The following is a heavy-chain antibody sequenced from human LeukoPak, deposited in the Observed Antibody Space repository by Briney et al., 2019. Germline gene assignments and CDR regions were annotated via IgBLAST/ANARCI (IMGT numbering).Heavy chain of an antibody. D-gene: IGHD3-3*02. CDR2: ISYDGSNK. CDR1: GFTFSSYG. J-gene: IGHJ4*02. Sequence: SGGSLRLSCAASGFTFSSYGMHWVRQAPGKGLEWVAVISYDGSNKYYADSVKGRFTISRDNSKNTLYLQMNSLRAEDTAVYYCARDGSLAAYLDYWGQGTLVTVSS. CDR3: ARDGSLAAYLDY. V-gene: IGHV3-30*05.